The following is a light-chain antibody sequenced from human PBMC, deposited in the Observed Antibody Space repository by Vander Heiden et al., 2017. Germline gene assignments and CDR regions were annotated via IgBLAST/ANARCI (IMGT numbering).Light chain of an antibody. J-gene: IGKJ1*01. CDR2: AAS. V-gene: IGKV1-8*01. CDR3: QHEDSSPMA. Sequence: AIRITQSPSSLSASTGDRVTITCRASQGISSYLAWYQQKPGKAPKLLIYAASTLQSGVPSRFSGSGSGTDFTLTISCLQSEDFATYYCQHEDSSPMAFGQGTKVEIK. CDR1: QGISSY.